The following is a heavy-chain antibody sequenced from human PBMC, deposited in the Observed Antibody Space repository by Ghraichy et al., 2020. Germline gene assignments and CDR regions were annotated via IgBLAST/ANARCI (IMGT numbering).Heavy chain of an antibody. D-gene: IGHD1-26*01. CDR3: ARDGWELPPLDAFDI. Sequence: ASVKVSCKASGYTFTGYYMHWVRQAPGQGLEWMGRINPNSGGTNYAQKFQGRVTMTRDTSISTAYMELSRLRSDDTAVYYCARDGWELPPLDAFDIWGQGTMVTVSS. CDR1: GYTFTGYY. J-gene: IGHJ3*02. CDR2: INPNSGGT. V-gene: IGHV1-2*06.